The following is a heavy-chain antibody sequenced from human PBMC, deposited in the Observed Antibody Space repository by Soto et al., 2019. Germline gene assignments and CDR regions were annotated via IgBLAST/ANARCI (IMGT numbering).Heavy chain of an antibody. V-gene: IGHV1-3*01. Sequence: ASVKVSCKASGYTFTSYVIHWVLHSPLQRLEWMGWINAANGDTKYSPKFQGRVTITRDTSASTAYMELSSLRSEDTAVYYCVRRHVSATGIDWLDQWGQGHLVTVSS. CDR1: GYTFTSYV. D-gene: IGHD6-13*01. CDR3: VRRHVSATGIDWLDQ. J-gene: IGHJ5*02. CDR2: INAANGDT.